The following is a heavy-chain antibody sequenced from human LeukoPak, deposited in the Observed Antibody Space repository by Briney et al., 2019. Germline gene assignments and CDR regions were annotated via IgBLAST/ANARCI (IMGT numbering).Heavy chain of an antibody. CDR3: ARGRGIVVVPAAQPLGY. CDR2: MNPNSGNT. Sequence: ASVKVSCKASGYTFTSYDINWVRQATGQGLEWIGWMNPNSGNTGYAQKFQGRVTMTRNTSTSTAYMELSSLRSEDTAVYYCARGRGIVVVPAAQPLGYWGQGTLVTVSS. J-gene: IGHJ4*02. D-gene: IGHD2-2*01. V-gene: IGHV1-8*01. CDR1: GYTFTSYD.